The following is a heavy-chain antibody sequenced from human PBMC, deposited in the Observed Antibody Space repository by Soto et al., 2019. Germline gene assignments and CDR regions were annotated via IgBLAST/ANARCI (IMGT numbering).Heavy chain of an antibody. Sequence: GALRLSRAATGFTFSDYAMHWVRQAPGKGLEWVAVVSHDGRNTHYADSVKGRFTISRDSSKNTVSLEMTSLRAEDTAVYYCAKGGRQWLVTSDFNYWGQGALVTVSS. J-gene: IGHJ4*02. CDR3: AKGGRQWLVTSDFNY. V-gene: IGHV3-30*18. CDR2: VSHDGRNT. CDR1: GFTFSDYA. D-gene: IGHD6-19*01.